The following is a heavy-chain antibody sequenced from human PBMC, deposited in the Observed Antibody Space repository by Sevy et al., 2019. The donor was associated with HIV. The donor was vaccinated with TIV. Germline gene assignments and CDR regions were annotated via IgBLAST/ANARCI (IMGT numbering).Heavy chain of an antibody. V-gene: IGHV4-59*08. CDR2: IYYNGHI. J-gene: IGHJ4*02. CDR3: AGENAWGSGYS. D-gene: IGHD6-25*01. Sequence: SETLSLTCTVSGGSITSLYWNWIRQPPGKGLEWSANIYYNGHINYNPSLKSRVTLSLDTSKNQFSLRLSSVTAADTAMYYCAGENAWGSGYSWGQGTLVTVSS. CDR1: GGSITSLY.